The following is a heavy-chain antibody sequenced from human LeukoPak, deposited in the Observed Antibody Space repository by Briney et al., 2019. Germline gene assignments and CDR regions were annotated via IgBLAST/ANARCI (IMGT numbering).Heavy chain of an antibody. D-gene: IGHD2-15*01. CDR2: IRSKAYGGTS. J-gene: IGHJ4*02. Sequence: PGGSLRLSCTASGFTFGDYAMHWVRQAPGKGLEWVGFIRSKAYGGTSEYAASVKGSITISSNDSKSIVYMQINRLKTKDTDDYYCTRDNEAVAVTPRDYWGQGTLVTVSS. CDR3: TRDNEAVAVTPRDY. V-gene: IGHV3-49*04. CDR1: GFTFGDYA.